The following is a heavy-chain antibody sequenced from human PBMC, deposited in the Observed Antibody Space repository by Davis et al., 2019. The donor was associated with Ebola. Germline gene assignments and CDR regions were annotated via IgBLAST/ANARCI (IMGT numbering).Heavy chain of an antibody. J-gene: IGHJ6*02. V-gene: IGHV3-23*01. CDR2: ISGSGGST. Sequence: PGGSLRLSCAASGFTFSSYAMSWVRQAPGKGLEWVSAISGSGGSTYYADSVKGRFTISRDNSKNTLYLQMNSLRAEDTAVYYCANCNSGYDSDYYYGMDVWGQGTTVTVSS. CDR1: GFTFSSYA. CDR3: ANCNSGYDSDYYYGMDV. D-gene: IGHD5-12*01.